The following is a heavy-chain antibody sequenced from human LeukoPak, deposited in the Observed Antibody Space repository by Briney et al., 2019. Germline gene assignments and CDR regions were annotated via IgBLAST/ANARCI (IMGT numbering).Heavy chain of an antibody. CDR3: ARGERPITMIVVVINNPPYFDY. D-gene: IGHD3-22*01. CDR1: GGSFSGYY. J-gene: IGHJ4*02. CDR2: INHSGST. Sequence: PSETLSLTCAVYGGSFSGYYWSWIRQPPGKGLEWIGEINHSGSTNYNPSLKSRVTISVDTSKNQFSLTLSSVTAADTAVYYCARGERPITMIVVVINNPPYFDYWGQGTLVTVSS. V-gene: IGHV4-34*01.